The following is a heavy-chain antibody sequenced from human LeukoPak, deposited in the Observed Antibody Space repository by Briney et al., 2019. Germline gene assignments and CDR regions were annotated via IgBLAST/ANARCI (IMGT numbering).Heavy chain of an antibody. Sequence: GASVNVSFKASGYTFTSYYMHWVRQAPGQGLEWMGIINPTGGSTSYAQKFQGRVTMTRDTSTSTVYMELSSLRSEDTAVYYCARAGYYDFWSGYSGFWFDPWGQGTLVTVSS. CDR3: ARAGYYDFWSGYSGFWFDP. D-gene: IGHD3-3*01. V-gene: IGHV1-46*01. CDR1: GYTFTSYY. CDR2: INPTGGST. J-gene: IGHJ5*02.